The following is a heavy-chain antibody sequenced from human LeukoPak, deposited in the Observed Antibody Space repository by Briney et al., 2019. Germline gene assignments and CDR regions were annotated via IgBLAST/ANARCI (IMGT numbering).Heavy chain of an antibody. J-gene: IGHJ3*02. D-gene: IGHD6-13*01. CDR1: GFTFSSYG. CDR3: AKSGYSIYDAFGI. V-gene: IGHV3-30*18. Sequence: PGGSLRLSCAASGFTFSSYGMHWVRQAPGKGLEWVAVISYDGSNKYYADSVKGRFTISRDNSKNTLYLQMNSLRAEDTAVYYCAKSGYSIYDAFGIWGQGTMVTVSS. CDR2: ISYDGSNK.